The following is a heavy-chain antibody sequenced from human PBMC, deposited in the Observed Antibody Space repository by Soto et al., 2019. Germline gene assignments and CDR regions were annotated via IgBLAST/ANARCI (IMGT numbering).Heavy chain of an antibody. J-gene: IGHJ6*02. Sequence: PGGSLRLSCAASGFTVSSNYMSWVRQAPGKGLEWVSVIYSGGSTYYADSVEGRFTISRDNSENTLYLQMNSLRAEDTAVYYCARDGTTMTYGMDVWGQGTTVTVSS. CDR3: ARDGTTMTYGMDV. D-gene: IGHD3-22*01. CDR2: IYSGGST. V-gene: IGHV3-53*01. CDR1: GFTVSSNY.